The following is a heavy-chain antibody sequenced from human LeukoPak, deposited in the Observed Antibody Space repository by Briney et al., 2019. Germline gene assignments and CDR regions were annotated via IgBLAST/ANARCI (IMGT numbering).Heavy chain of an antibody. CDR3: ARGDSSGYYAAGGSRVDY. Sequence: GGSLRLSCAASGFTFSSYAMHRVRQAPGKGPEWVAVISYDGSNKYYADSVKGRFTISRDKSKNTLYLQMNSLRAEDTAVYYCARGDSSGYYAAGGSRVDYWGQGTLVTVSS. J-gene: IGHJ4*02. CDR2: ISYDGSNK. CDR1: GFTFSSYA. V-gene: IGHV3-30*04. D-gene: IGHD3-22*01.